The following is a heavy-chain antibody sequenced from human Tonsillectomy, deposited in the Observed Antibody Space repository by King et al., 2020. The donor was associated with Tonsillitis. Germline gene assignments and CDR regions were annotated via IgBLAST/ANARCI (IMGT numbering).Heavy chain of an antibody. CDR3: ARPGY. CDR2: IYHTGST. J-gene: IGHJ4*02. Sequence: QLQESGPGLVKPSETLSLTCAVSGYSISSGYYWGWIRQPPGKGLEWIGNIYHTGSTFYNPSLKSRVTISVDTSKNQFSLNLTSVTAADTAVYYCARPGYWGQGTLVTVSS. V-gene: IGHV4-38-2*01. CDR1: GYSISSGYY.